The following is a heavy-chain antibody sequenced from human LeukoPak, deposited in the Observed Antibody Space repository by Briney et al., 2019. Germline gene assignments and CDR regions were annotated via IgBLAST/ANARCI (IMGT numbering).Heavy chain of an antibody. J-gene: IGHJ4*02. CDR3: AKDLFPYGSGSYGY. CDR2: VSGSGGST. V-gene: IGHV3-23*01. D-gene: IGHD3-10*01. Sequence: PGGSLRLSCAASGFTFSSYAMSWVRQAPGKGLEWVSAVSGSGGSTYYANSVKGRFTISRDNSKNTLYLQMNSLRAEDTAVYYCAKDLFPYGSGSYGYWGQGTLVTVSS. CDR1: GFTFSSYA.